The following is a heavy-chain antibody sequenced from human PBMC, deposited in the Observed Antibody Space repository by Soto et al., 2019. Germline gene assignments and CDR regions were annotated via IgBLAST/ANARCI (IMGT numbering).Heavy chain of an antibody. J-gene: IGHJ5*02. CDR1: GFTLSGSR. V-gene: IGHV3-73*02. CDR3: TSQYCGGDCSRVDP. CDR2: IRSKADSYAT. D-gene: IGHD2-21*02. Sequence: EVQLVESGGGLVQPGGSLKLSCAASGFTLSGSRIHWVRQASGKGLEWVGRIRSKADSYATAYAASVKGRFTISRDDSKNTAYLQMNSLKTEDTAVYYCTSQYCGGDCSRVDPWGQGTLVTGSS.